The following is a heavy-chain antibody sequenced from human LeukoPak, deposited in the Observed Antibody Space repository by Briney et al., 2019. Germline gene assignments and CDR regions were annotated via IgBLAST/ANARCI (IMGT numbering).Heavy chain of an antibody. CDR2: IYPSGST. V-gene: IGHV4-4*07. D-gene: IGHD6-19*01. CDR3: ATYDNGWPYFDH. CDR1: GGSITSYY. J-gene: IGHJ4*02. Sequence: KPSETLSLTCTVSGGSITSYYWSWIRQPAGQAPEWIGRIYPSGSTNLNPSLKSRVTMSVDTSKNQLSLGLSSVTAADTAVYYCATYDNGWPYFDHWGQGTLVTVSS.